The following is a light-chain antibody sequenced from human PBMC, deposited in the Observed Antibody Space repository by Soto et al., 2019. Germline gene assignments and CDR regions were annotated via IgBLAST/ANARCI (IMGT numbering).Light chain of an antibody. CDR1: QSIKNW. CDR3: QQYNTYSWT. CDR2: EAS. Sequence: DIQMTQSPSTLSASVGDRVTITCRASQSIKNWLAWYQQKPGKAPKLLIYEASSLESGVPSRFGGSGSGTEFTLTISSLQPDDFATYYCQQYNTYSWTFGQGTKVDIK. J-gene: IGKJ1*01. V-gene: IGKV1-5*03.